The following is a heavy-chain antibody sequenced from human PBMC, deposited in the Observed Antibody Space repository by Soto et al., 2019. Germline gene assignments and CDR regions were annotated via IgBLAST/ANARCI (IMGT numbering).Heavy chain of an antibody. CDR2: IYHSGST. Sequence: SETLSLTCAVSGGSISSSNWWSWVRQPPGKGLEWIGEIYHSGSTNYNPSLKSRVTISVDKSKNQFSLKLSSVTAADTAVYYCARQGRGYSYGLTYYYYMDVWGKGTTVTVSS. CDR3: ARQGRGYSYGLTYYYYMDV. V-gene: IGHV4-4*02. CDR1: GGSISSSNW. J-gene: IGHJ6*03. D-gene: IGHD5-18*01.